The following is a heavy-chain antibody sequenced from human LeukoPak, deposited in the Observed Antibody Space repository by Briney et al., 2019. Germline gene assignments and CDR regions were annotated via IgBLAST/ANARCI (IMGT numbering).Heavy chain of an antibody. CDR2: IRYDGTNK. V-gene: IGHV3-30*02. J-gene: IGHJ4*02. D-gene: IGHD4/OR15-4a*01. CDR1: GFTFSYFG. CDR3: ARRAGAYSHPYDY. Sequence: PGGSLRISCAASGFTFSYFGMNWVGQGPGKGLERVAFIRYDGTNKYSADSVKGRFTISRDNSKNTLYLQMNSLRAEDTAVYYCARRAGAYSHPYDYWGQGTLVTVSS.